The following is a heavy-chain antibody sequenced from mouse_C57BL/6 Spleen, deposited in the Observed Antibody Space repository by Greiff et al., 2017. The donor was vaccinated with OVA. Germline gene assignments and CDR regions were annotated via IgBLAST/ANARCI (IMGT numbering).Heavy chain of an antibody. CDR2: IYPRDGST. CDR1: GYTFTSYD. D-gene: IGHD2-4*01. Sequence: QVQLKESGPELVKPGASVKLSCKASGYTFTSYDINWVKQRPGQGLEWIGWIYPRDGSTKYNEKFKGKATLTVDTSSSTAYMELHSLTSEDSAVYFCASYDYDSYFDYWGQGTTLTVSS. V-gene: IGHV1-85*01. CDR3: ASYDYDSYFDY. J-gene: IGHJ2*01.